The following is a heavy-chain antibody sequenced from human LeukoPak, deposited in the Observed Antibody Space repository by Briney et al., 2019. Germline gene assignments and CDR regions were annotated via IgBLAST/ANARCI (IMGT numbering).Heavy chain of an antibody. CDR2: INPNSGGT. CDR1: GYTFTGYY. V-gene: IGHV1-2*02. D-gene: IGHD6-13*01. J-gene: IGHJ4*02. CDR3: AIKKKKGYSSSWAGNYFDY. Sequence: ASVKVSCKASGYTFTGYYMHWVRQAPGQGLEWMGWINPNSGGTNYAQKFQGRVTMTRDTSISTAYMELSRLRSDDTGVYYCAIKKKKGYSSSWAGNYFDYWGQGTLVTVSS.